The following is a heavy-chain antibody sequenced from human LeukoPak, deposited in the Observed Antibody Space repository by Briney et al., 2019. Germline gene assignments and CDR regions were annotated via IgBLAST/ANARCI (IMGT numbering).Heavy chain of an antibody. V-gene: IGHV1-8*01. CDR2: MNPNSGNT. J-gene: IGHJ3*02. CDR1: GYTFTSYD. CDR3: ARGIDWRSGYLMLDDAFDI. Sequence: ASVKVSCKASGYTFTSYDINWVRQATGQGLEWMGWMNPNSGNTGYAQKFQGRVTMTRNTSISTAYMELSSLRSEDTAVYYCARGIDWRSGYLMLDDAFDIWGQGTTVTVSS. D-gene: IGHD3-3*01.